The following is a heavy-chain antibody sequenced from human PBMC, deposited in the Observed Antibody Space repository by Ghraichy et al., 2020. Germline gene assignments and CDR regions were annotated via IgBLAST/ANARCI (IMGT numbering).Heavy chain of an antibody. CDR3: ARGGALGYSATWFSSFFDF. CDR2: ISSSGSTL. V-gene: IGHV3-11*01. CDR1: GFTFSDHY. Sequence: LSLTCAASGFTFSDHYMSWIRQAPGKGLEWVSYISSSGSTLFYGDSVKGRFTISRDNAKNSLYLEMNSLRAEDTAVYYCARGGALGYSATWFSSFFDFWGQGTPVTVSS. D-gene: IGHD5-12*01. J-gene: IGHJ4*02.